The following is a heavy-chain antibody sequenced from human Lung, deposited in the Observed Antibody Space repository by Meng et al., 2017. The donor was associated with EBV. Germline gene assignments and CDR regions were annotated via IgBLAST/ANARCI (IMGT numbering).Heavy chain of an antibody. CDR3: AATVNDGYFDY. CDR1: VGSISSGGYY. V-gene: IGHV4-31*03. CDR2: IYYSGST. J-gene: IGHJ4*02. D-gene: IGHD4-11*01. Sequence: QVQLPDSGPGLVKPSQPLSLTCTVSVGSISSGGYYWSWISQHPGKGLEWIGYIYYSGSTYYNPSLKSRVTISVDTSKNQFSLKLSSVTAADTAVYYCAATVNDGYFDYWGQGTLVTVSS.